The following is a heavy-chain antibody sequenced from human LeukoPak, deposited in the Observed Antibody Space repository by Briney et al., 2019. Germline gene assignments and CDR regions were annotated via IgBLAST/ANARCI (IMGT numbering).Heavy chain of an antibody. Sequence: GGSLRLSCAASGFTFDDYGMSWVRQAPGKGLEWVSGINWNGGSTGYADSVKGRFTISRDNAKDSLYLQMNSLRAEDTALYYCARASGYSYASEYWGQGTLVTVSS. D-gene: IGHD5-18*01. V-gene: IGHV3-20*04. CDR1: GFTFDDYG. CDR2: INWNGGST. J-gene: IGHJ4*02. CDR3: ARASGYSYASEY.